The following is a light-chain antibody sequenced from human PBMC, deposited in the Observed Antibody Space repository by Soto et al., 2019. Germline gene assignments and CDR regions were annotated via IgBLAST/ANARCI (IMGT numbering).Light chain of an antibody. V-gene: IGKV3-20*01. J-gene: IGKJ3*01. CDR3: HYYDDSPPFP. Sequence: EIVLTQSPGTLSLSPGERATFSCRASQSVSSRFLAWYQQKPGQAPRLLIYGASSRATGIPDRFSGSGSGTDFTLTISRLEPEDFAVYYCHYYDDSPPFPFGPGTKVD. CDR2: GAS. CDR1: QSVSSRF.